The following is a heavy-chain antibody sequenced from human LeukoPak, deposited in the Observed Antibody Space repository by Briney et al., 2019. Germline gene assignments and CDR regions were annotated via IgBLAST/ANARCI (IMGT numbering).Heavy chain of an antibody. D-gene: IGHD3-10*01. CDR2: MNPNSGNT. V-gene: IGHV1-8*01. CDR3: ARGYYGSGSYSFDY. Sequence: ASVKVSCKASGYTFTSYDINWVRQATGQGLEWMGWMNPNSGNTGYAQKFQGRVTMTRNTSIGTAYMELSSLRSEDTAVYYCARGYYGSGSYSFDYWGQGTLVTVSS. J-gene: IGHJ4*02. CDR1: GYTFTSYD.